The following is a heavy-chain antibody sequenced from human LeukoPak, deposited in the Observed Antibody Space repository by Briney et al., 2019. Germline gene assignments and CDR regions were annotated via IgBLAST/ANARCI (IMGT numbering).Heavy chain of an antibody. Sequence: PGGSLRLSCAASGFTFSSYWMSWVRQAPGKGLEWVANIKQDGSEKYYVDSVKGRFTISRDNAKNSLYLQMNSLGAEDTAVYYCARTYYGSGSLNYYYYYYMDVWGKGTTVTVSS. D-gene: IGHD3-10*01. J-gene: IGHJ6*03. CDR2: IKQDGSEK. V-gene: IGHV3-7*01. CDR1: GFTFSSYW. CDR3: ARTYYGSGSLNYYYYYYMDV.